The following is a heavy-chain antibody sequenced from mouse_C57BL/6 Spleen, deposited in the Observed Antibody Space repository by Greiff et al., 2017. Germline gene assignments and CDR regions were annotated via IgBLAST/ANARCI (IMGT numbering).Heavy chain of an antibody. CDR3: ARGIPYYYGSSWDYVDY. D-gene: IGHD1-1*01. J-gene: IGHJ2*01. CDR2: INPISGYT. CDR1: GYTFTSYT. V-gene: IGHV1-4*01. Sequence: VMLVESGAELARPGASVKMSCKASGYTFTSYTMHWVKQRPGQGLEWIGYINPISGYTKYNQKFKDKATLTADKSSSTAYMQLSSLTSEDSAVYYCARGIPYYYGSSWDYVDYWGQGTTLTVSS.